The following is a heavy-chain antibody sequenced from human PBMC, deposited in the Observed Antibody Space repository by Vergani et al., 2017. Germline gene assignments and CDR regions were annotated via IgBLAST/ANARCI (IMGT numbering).Heavy chain of an antibody. V-gene: IGHV1-46*03. D-gene: IGHD6-13*01. Sequence: QVQLVQSGAEVKKPGASVKVSCKASGYTFTSYYMHWVRQAPGQGLEWMGIINPSGGSTSYAQKFQGRVTMTRDTATSTVYMELRSLRSEATAVYYCARDSEDSSAAGLFDYWGQGTTVTVSS. CDR2: INPSGGST. J-gene: IGHJ4*03. CDR1: GYTFTSYY. CDR3: ARDSEDSSAAGLFDY.